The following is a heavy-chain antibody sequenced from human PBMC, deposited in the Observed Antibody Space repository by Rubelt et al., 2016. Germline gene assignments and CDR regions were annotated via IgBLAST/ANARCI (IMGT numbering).Heavy chain of an antibody. J-gene: IGHJ4*02. CDR1: GGSFSGYY. CDR3: ARDEGIFSSQGIYYFDN. CDR2: INQSGTT. Sequence: QVQLQQWGAGLLKPSETLSLTCAVYGGSFSGYYWTWIRQPPGKGLEWIGEINQSGTTNYNQSLNSRVTISVDTSKNQFSLRLSSVTAADTAVYYCARDEGIFSSQGIYYFDNWGQGTLVTVSS. V-gene: IGHV4-34*01. D-gene: IGHD2/OR15-2a*01.